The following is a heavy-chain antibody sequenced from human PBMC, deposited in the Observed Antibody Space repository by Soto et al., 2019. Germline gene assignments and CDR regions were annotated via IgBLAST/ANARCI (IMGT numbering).Heavy chain of an antibody. D-gene: IGHD6-13*01. CDR2: IYHSGST. CDR3: ASSHAGAHITAAVH. V-gene: IGHV4-30-2*01. Sequence: SECMDLSCAVSRGTVNSAGYSWSWNRQPPGKGLEWIGYIYHSGSTYYNPSLKSRVTISVDRSKNQFSLKLSSVTAADTAVYYCASSHAGAHITAAVHWGQGTLVTVSS. J-gene: IGHJ4*02. CDR1: RGTVNSAGYS.